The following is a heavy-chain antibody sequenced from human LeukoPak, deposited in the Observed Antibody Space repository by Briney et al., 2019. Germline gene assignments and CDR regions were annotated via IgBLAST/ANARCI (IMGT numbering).Heavy chain of an antibody. CDR3: AVDCSSPSCYGQSAFDI. CDR2: ISTGGDRA. J-gene: IGHJ3*02. D-gene: IGHD2-2*01. Sequence: GGSLRLSCAASGITFSNYPMDWVRQAPGKGLEWVSAISTGGDRAYYADSVKGRFTTSRDNSRSTLYLQLNSLRVEDTAIYYCAVDCSSPSCYGQSAFDIWGQGTMVIDSS. CDR1: GITFSNYP. V-gene: IGHV3-23*01.